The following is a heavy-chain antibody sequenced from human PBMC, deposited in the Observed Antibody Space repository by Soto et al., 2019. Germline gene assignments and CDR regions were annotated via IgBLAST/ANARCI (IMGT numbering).Heavy chain of an antibody. D-gene: IGHD3-3*01. CDR3: ARGGLRFLESHGMDV. J-gene: IGHJ6*02. CDR1: GGTFSSYA. Sequence: QVQLVQSGAEVKKPGSSVKVSCKASGGTFSSYAISWVRQAPGQGLEWMGGIIPIFGTANYAQKFQGRVTITADESTSPAYMELSSRRSEDTAVYYWARGGLRFLESHGMDVWGQGTTVTVSS. CDR2: IIPIFGTA. V-gene: IGHV1-69*12.